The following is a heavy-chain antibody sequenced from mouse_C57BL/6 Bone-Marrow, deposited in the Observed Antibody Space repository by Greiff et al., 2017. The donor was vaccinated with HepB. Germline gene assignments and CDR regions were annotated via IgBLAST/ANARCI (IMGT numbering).Heavy chain of an antibody. CDR1: GFSLTSYA. CDR2: IWTGGGT. D-gene: IGHD1-1*01. V-gene: IGHV2-9-1*01. J-gene: IGHJ1*03. Sequence: VKLVESGPGRVAPSQSLSITCTVSGFSLTSYAISWVRQPPGKGLEWLGVIWTGGGTNYNSALKSRLSISKDNSKSQVFLKMNSLQTDDTARYYCARKGFTTVVAHWYFDVWGTGTTVTVSS. CDR3: ARKGFTTVVAHWYFDV.